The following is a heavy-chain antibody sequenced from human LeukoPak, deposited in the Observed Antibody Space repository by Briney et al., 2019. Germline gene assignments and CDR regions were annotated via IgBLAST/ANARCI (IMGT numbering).Heavy chain of an antibody. V-gene: IGHV4-59*01. CDR2: IYYSGST. CDR1: GGSISSYY. CDR3: ARASTLILPNFDY. J-gene: IGHJ4*02. Sequence: PSETLSLTCTVSGGSISSYYWSWLRQPPGKGLELIGYIYYSGSTNYNPSPKSRVTISVDTSKSQFSLKLSSVTAADTAVYYCARASTLILPNFDYWGQGTLVTVSS.